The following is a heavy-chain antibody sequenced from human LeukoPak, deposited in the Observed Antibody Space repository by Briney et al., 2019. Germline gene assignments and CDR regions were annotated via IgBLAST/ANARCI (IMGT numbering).Heavy chain of an antibody. CDR2: ISYDGSNK. J-gene: IGHJ6*03. Sequence: PGRSLRLSCAASGFTFSSYAMHWVRQAPGKGLEWVAVISYDGSNKYYADSVKGRFTISRDNSKNTLYLQMNSLRAEDTAVYYCARDRCSSTSCLYYYYMDVWDKGTTVTVSS. V-gene: IGHV3-30*04. CDR3: ARDRCSSTSCLYYYYMDV. CDR1: GFTFSSYA. D-gene: IGHD2-2*01.